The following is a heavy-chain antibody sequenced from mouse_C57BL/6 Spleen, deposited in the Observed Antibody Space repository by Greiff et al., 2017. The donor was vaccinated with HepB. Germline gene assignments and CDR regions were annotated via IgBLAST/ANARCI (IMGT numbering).Heavy chain of an antibody. Sequence: EVQRVESGGGLVQPGGSLKLSCAASGFTFSDYYMYWVRQTPEKRLEWVAYISNGGGSTYYPDTVKGRFTISRDNAKNTLYLQMSRLKSEDTAMDYCARPFYYGYEGAWFAYWGQGTLVTVSA. CDR1: GFTFSDYY. CDR2: ISNGGGST. D-gene: IGHD2-2*01. V-gene: IGHV5-12*01. J-gene: IGHJ3*01. CDR3: ARPFYYGYEGAWFAY.